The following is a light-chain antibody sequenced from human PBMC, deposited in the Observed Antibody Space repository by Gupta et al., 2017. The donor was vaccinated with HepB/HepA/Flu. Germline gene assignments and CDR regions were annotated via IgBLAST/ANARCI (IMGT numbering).Light chain of an antibody. Sequence: EIVMTQSPATLSVSPGERATLSCRASQSLSTNLAWYQQKPGQPPRLLVSGASTRATGIPARFSGSGSGTEFTLTISSLQSEDFAVYYCQQYNNWPRTFGQGTKVEIK. CDR2: GAS. CDR3: QQYNNWPRT. CDR1: QSLSTN. V-gene: IGKV3-15*01. J-gene: IGKJ1*01.